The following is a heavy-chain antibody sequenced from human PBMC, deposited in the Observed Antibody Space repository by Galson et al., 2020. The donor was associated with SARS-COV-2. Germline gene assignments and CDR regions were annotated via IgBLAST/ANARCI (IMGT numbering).Heavy chain of an antibody. CDR3: ARDPYSGGWTNYYYFGMDV. V-gene: IGHV3-53*01. CDR1: GFAVSDTY. Sequence: GESLKISCAASGFAVSDTYMSWIRQAPGKGLEWVAVLYTGGSASYTGSVKGRFTISRDNSKNSLYLHMNSLRLEDTAVYYCARDPYSGGWTNYYYFGMDVWGQGTTVTVSS. J-gene: IGHJ6*02. CDR2: LYTGGSA. D-gene: IGHD6-19*01.